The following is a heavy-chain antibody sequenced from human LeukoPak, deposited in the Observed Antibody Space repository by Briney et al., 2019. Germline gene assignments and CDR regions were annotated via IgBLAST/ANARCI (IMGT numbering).Heavy chain of an antibody. CDR2: IYYSGST. V-gene: IGHV4-39*01. CDR1: GGSISSSSYY. D-gene: IGHD3-3*01. CDR3: ASSYYDFWSGYPWALDY. J-gene: IGHJ4*02. Sequence: SETLSLTCTVSGGSISSSSYYWGWIRQPPGKGLEWIGSIYYSGSTYYNPSLKSRVTISVDTSKNQFSLKLSSVTAADTAVYYCASSYYDFWSGYPWALDYWGQGTLVTVSS.